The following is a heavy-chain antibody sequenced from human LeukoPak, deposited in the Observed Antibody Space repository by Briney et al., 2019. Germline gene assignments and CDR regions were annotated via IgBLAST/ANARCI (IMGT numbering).Heavy chain of an antibody. D-gene: IGHD6-13*01. J-gene: IGHJ4*02. CDR1: GFTFSSYN. Sequence: GGSLRLSCAASGFTFSSYNMNWVRQAPGKGLEWVSSITSGSSYRFYADSVKGRFTISRDNAKNSLYLQMNSLRAEDTAVYYCARDQEGIAAAGIDYWGQGTLVTVSS. V-gene: IGHV3-21*01. CDR3: ARDQEGIAAAGIDY. CDR2: ITSGSSYR.